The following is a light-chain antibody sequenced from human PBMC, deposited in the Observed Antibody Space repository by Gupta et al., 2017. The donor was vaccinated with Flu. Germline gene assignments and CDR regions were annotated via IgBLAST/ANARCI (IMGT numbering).Light chain of an antibody. CDR2: GAS. J-gene: IGKJ1*01. CDR3: QQHNSWPET. Sequence: EIVMTQSPGTPSVSPGERVALSCRASQSVGSNLAWYQQKPGQAPRLLIYGASNRATGIPARFSGSGSGSDFTLSISSLQSEDSAVYYCQQHNSWPETFGQGTKVEIK. CDR1: QSVGSN. V-gene: IGKV3-15*01.